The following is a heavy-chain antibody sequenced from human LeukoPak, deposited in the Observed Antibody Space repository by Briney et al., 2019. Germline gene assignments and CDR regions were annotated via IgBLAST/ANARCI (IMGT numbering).Heavy chain of an antibody. CDR1: RGSISSGSYY. CDR2: IYTSGST. CDR3: ARYYYDRSGTVFDY. V-gene: IGHV4-61*02. Sequence: PSQTLSLTCTVSRGSISSGSYYWSWIRQPAGKGLEWIGRIYTSGSTNYNPSLKSRVTISVDTSKNQFSLKLTSVTAADTAVYYCARYYYDRSGTVFDYWAKEPWSPSPQ. J-gene: IGHJ4*01. D-gene: IGHD3-22*01.